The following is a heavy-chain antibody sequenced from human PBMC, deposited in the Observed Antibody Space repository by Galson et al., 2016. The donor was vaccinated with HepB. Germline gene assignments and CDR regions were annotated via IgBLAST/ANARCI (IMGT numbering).Heavy chain of an antibody. Sequence: SLRLSCAASGFTFSSYTMNWVRQAPGKGLEWVAVISYDGSNKYYADSVKGRFTISRDNSKNTLYLQMNSLRAEDTAVYYCARKELYYYYYGMDVWGQGTLVTVSS. CDR2: ISYDGSNK. CDR3: ARKELYYYYYGMDV. CDR1: GFTFSSYT. V-gene: IGHV3-30-3*01. J-gene: IGHJ6*02. D-gene: IGHD1-7*01.